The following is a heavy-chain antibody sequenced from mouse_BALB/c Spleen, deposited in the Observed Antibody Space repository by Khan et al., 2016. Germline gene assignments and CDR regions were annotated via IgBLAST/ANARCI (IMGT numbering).Heavy chain of an antibody. J-gene: IGHJ2*01. D-gene: IGHD1-1*01. V-gene: IGHV14-3*02. CDR1: GFNIKDTY. CDR2: IDPANGNT. CDR3: ASTVVADFDY. Sequence: VQLQQSGAELVKPGASVKLSCTASGFNIKDTYMHWVKQRPEQGLEWIGRIDPANGNTKYDPKFQGKATITADTSSNTAYLQLSSLTSEDTAVYYCASTVVADFDYWGQGTTRTVSS.